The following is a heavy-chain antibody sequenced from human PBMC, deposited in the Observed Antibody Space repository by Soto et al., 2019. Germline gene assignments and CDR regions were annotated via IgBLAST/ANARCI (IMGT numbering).Heavy chain of an antibody. CDR2: IYKSTTT. Sequence: QVHLLESGPGLVKPSQTLSLTCSVSGDSISTVDYFWAWIRQPPGQALEYIGYIYKSTTTYYNPSFESRFAISLDPSKSQFSLTVTSVTAADTAVYFCARGRYCLTGRCFPNWFDSWGQGTLVTVSS. CDR1: GDSISTVDYF. D-gene: IGHD2-15*01. V-gene: IGHV4-30-4*01. CDR3: ARGRYCLTGRCFPNWFDS. J-gene: IGHJ5*01.